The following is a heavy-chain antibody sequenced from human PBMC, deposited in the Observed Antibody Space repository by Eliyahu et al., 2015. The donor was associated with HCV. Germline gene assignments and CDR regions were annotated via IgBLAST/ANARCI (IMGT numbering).Heavy chain of an antibody. CDR1: GFSVSXNY. CDR3: TRDLGGGYYDF. CDR2: IFTGGRT. V-gene: IGHV3-53*04. Sequence: EVXLVXSXXGLVQPGGSLRLXCAASGFSVSXNYMNWVRQAPGKGLQWVSLIFTGGRTYYTDSVKGRFSISRHGSKNTLLLQMNNLTTEDTAVYYCTRDLGGGYYDFWGPGTLVTVSS. J-gene: IGHJ4*02. D-gene: IGHD3-16*01.